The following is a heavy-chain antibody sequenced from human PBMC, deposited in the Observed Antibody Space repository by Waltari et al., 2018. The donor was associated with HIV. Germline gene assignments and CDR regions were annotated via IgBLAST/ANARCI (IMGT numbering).Heavy chain of an antibody. D-gene: IGHD3-10*01. J-gene: IGHJ4*02. CDR3: ASVTDSGTALAN. CDR2: INPNSRET. Sequence: QVHLVQPGAEVKKPGSSVRVSCKTSGHTFPAYFFYWVRQAPGRALEWVGMINPNSRETKSAQRLEGRVTLTRDLSTSTGYMELSRLTPDDTAVYYCASVTDSGTALANWGQGTLISVSS. V-gene: IGHV1-2*02. CDR1: GHTFPAYF.